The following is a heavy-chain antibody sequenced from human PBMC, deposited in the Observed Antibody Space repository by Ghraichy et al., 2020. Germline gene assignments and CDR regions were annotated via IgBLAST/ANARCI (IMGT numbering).Heavy chain of an antibody. CDR2: IIPIFGTA. V-gene: IGHV1-69*13. J-gene: IGHJ6*02. CDR3: ARERYYDSSGYYYPTPRYHYYYGMDV. D-gene: IGHD3-22*01. Sequence: SVKVSCKASGGTFSSYAISWVRQAPGQGLEWMGGIIPIFGTANYAQKFQGRVTITADESTSTAYMELSSLRSEDTAVYYCARERYYDSSGYYYPTPRYHYYYGMDVWGQGTTVTVSS. CDR1: GGTFSSYA.